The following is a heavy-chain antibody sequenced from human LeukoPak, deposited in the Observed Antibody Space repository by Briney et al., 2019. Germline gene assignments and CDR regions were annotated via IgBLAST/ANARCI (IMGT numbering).Heavy chain of an antibody. J-gene: IGHJ6*02. Sequence: GASVKVSCKASGYTFTSYDINWVRQATGQGLEWMGWMNPNSGNTGYAQKFQGRVTMTRDTSISTAYMELSRLRSDDTAVYYCARAPRLRYFDWDYYYGMDVWGQGTTVTVSS. CDR2: MNPNSGNT. V-gene: IGHV1-8*01. D-gene: IGHD3-9*01. CDR1: GYTFTSYD. CDR3: ARAPRLRYFDWDYYYGMDV.